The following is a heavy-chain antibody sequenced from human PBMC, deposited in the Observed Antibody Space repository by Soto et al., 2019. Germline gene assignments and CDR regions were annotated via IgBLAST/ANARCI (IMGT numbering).Heavy chain of an antibody. CDR1: GYTFGNYA. D-gene: IGHD6-19*01. V-gene: IGHV1-3*01. Sequence: QVQLVQSGAEVKRPGASVKVSCKASGYTFGNYAIHWVRQAPGQRPEWMGWINAGNRNTKYSPKFQDRVTITRDTYASTAYMEVSRLTKEDTAVYFCARDGAVAGTINFDYWGQGTLVTVSS. J-gene: IGHJ4*02. CDR2: INAGNRNT. CDR3: ARDGAVAGTINFDY.